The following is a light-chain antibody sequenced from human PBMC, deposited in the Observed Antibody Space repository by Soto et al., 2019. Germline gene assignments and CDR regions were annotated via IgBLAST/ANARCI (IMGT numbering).Light chain of an antibody. CDR2: WGS. CDR1: QSLLHTTGYNS. CDR3: MQALQTPIT. J-gene: IGKJ5*01. Sequence: DIVMTQSPLSLPVTPGEPASISCRSSQSLLHTTGYNSLDWYLQKPGQSPQLLIYWGSNRASGVPDRFSGSGSGTDFTLKISRVETEDVGVYYCMQALQTPITFGQGTRLEIK. V-gene: IGKV2-28*01.